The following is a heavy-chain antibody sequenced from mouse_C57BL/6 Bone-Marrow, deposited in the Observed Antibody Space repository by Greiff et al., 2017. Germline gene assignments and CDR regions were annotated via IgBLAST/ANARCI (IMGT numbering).Heavy chain of an antibody. J-gene: IGHJ1*03. CDR2: IDPEDGET. CDR1: GFNIKDYY. Sequence: EVQLKESGAELVKPGASVKLSCTASGFNIKDYYMHWVKQRTEQGLEWIGRIDPEDGETKYAPKFQGKATITVDTSSNTAYLPLSSLTSDATDVYYCALGVATNCDVWGTGTTVTVSS. V-gene: IGHV14-2*01. D-gene: IGHD1-1*02. CDR3: ALGVATNCDV.